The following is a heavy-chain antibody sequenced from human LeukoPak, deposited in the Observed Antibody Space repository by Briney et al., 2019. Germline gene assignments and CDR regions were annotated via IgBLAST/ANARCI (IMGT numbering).Heavy chain of an antibody. V-gene: IGHV3-33*01. CDR2: IWYDGSKK. Sequence: PGGSLRLSCAASGFTFSSYGMHWVRQAPGKGLEWVAAIWYDGSKKYFADSVKGRFTISRDNSKNTLFLQMNSLRAEDTAVYYCARSNCNSCYLGVWYYFDYWGQGALVTVSS. D-gene: IGHD1/OR15-1a*01. CDR1: GFTFSSYG. CDR3: ARSNCNSCYLGVWYYFDY. J-gene: IGHJ4*02.